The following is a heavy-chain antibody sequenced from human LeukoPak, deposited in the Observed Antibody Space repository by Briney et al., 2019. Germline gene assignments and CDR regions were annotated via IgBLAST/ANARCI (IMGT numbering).Heavy chain of an antibody. CDR1: GYTFTSYY. J-gene: IGHJ4*02. CDR2: INPSGGST. CDR3: ARDVAREFDY. V-gene: IGHV1-46*01. D-gene: IGHD5-24*01. Sequence: ASVKVSCKASGYTFTSYYMHWVRQAPGQGLEWMGIINPSGGSTSYAQKFQGRVTMTRDTSTSTVYLDLVSLRSEDTAVYYCARDVAREFDYWGQGTLVTVSS.